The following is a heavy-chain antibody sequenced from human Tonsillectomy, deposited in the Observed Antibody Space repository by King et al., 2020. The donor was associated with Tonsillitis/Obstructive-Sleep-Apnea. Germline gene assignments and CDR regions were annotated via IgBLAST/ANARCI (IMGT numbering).Heavy chain of an antibody. CDR1: GFTFSDYY. CDR2: ISSSSSYT. V-gene: IGHV3-11*05. D-gene: IGHD1-26*01. J-gene: IGHJ4*02. CDR3: ARRIDGGRYFDY. Sequence: VQLVESGGGLVKPGGSLRLSCAASGFTFSDYYMSWIRQAPGKGLEWVSYISSSSSYTNYADSVKGRFTISRDNAKNSLYLQMNSLRAEDTAVYYCARRIDGGRYFDYWGQGTLVTVSS.